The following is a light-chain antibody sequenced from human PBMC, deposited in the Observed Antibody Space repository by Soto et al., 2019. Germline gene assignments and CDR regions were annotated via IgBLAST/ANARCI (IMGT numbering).Light chain of an antibody. CDR1: QSISSY. V-gene: IGKV1-39*01. CDR3: QQSYSTLYP. J-gene: IGKJ2*01. CDR2: AAS. Sequence: DIQMTQSPSSLSASVGDRVTITCRASQSISSYLNWYQQKPGKAPKLLIYAASSLQSGVPSRFSGSGSGTDFTLTISRLQPEDFATYYCQQSYSTLYPFGQGTKLEI.